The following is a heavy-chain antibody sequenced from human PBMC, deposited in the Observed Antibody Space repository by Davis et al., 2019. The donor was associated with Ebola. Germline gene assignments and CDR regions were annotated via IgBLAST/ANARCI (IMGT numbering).Heavy chain of an antibody. CDR1: GFTFSSYW. CDR2: INSDGSST. V-gene: IGHV3-74*01. J-gene: IGHJ6*02. Sequence: GESLKISCAASGFTFSSYWMHWVRQVPGKGLVWVSRINSDGSSTSYADSVKGRFTISRDNAKNTLYLQMNSLRAEDTAVYYCARDFGQQLVPNYYYYYGMDVWGQGTTVTVSS. CDR3: ARDFGQQLVPNYYYYYGMDV. D-gene: IGHD6-13*01.